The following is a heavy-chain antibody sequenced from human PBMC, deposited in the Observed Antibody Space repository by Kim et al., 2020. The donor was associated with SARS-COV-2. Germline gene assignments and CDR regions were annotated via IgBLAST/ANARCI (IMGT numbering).Heavy chain of an antibody. Sequence: GGSLRLSCAASGFTFSSYGMHWVRQAPGKGLEWVAFICSVRSKTNYADSVKGRFTISRDNSKNTLYLQMNSLRAEDTAVYYCARQAYSSPAAGSNNW. CDR3: ARQAYSSPAAGSNNW. J-gene: IGHJ5*01. CDR2: ICSVRSKT. V-gene: IGHV3-33*01. CDR1: GFTFSSYG. D-gene: IGHD2-15*01.